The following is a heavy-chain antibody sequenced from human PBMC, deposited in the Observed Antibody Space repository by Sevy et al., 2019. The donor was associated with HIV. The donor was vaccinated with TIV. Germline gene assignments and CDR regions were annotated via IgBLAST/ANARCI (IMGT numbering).Heavy chain of an antibody. D-gene: IGHD6-19*01. J-gene: IGHJ6*02. CDR2: ISYDGSNK. V-gene: IGHV3-30-3*01. CDR1: GFTFSSYA. CDR3: ARALAVAGNYGMDV. Sequence: GGSLRLSCAASGFTFSSYAMHWVRQAPGKGLEWVAVISYDGSNKYYADSVKGRFTSSRDNSKNTLYLQMNSLRAEDTAVYYCARALAVAGNYGMDVWGQGTTVTVSS.